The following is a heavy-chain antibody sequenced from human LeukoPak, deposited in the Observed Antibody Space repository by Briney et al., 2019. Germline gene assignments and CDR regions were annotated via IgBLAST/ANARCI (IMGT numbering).Heavy chain of an antibody. CDR2: IIPILGIA. V-gene: IGHV1-69*04. D-gene: IGHD6-13*01. Sequence: SVKVSCKASGGTFSSYAISWVRQAPGQGLEWMGRIIPILGIATYAQKFQGRVTITADKSTSTAYMELSSLRSEDTAVYYCARDYSSSWYLSSVGFDPWGQGTLATVSS. CDR3: ARDYSSSWYLSSVGFDP. J-gene: IGHJ5*02. CDR1: GGTFSSYA.